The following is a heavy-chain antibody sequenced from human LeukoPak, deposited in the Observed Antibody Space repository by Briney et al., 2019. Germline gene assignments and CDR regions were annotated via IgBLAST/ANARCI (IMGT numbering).Heavy chain of an antibody. CDR1: GFTFSSHS. CDR3: ARLGTSPSIAVAGPFDY. CDR2: ISSSSSYI. Sequence: GGSLRLSCAASGFTFSSHSMTWVRQAPGKGLEWVSSISSSSSYIYYAHSVKGRFTISRDNTKNSLYLQMNSLRAEDTAVYYCARLGTSPSIAVAGPFDYWGQGTLVTVSS. J-gene: IGHJ4*02. D-gene: IGHD6-19*01. V-gene: IGHV3-21*01.